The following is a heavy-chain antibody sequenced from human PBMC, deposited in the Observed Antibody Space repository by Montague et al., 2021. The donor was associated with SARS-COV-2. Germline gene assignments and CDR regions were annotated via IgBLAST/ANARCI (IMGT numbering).Heavy chain of an antibody. CDR2: VNYRGST. D-gene: IGHD5-24*01. CDR3: ARIGDGYNAPPGY. CDR1: VGSFSGNY. J-gene: IGHJ4*02. Sequence: SETLSLTCAVYVGSFSGNYWSWFRQPSGKGLVWIGEVNYRGSTNYNQSPSSRITILVDASKNQYSLKLSSVTAADTAAYYCARIGDGYNAPPGYWGQGTLVTVSS. V-gene: IGHV4-34*01.